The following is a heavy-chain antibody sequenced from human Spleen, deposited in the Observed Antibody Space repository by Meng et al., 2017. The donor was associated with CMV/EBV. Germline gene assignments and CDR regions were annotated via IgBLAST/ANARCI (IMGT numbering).Heavy chain of an antibody. J-gene: IGHJ4*02. Sequence: SCKASGYTFTSYYINWVRQATGQVLEWMGWMNPNSGNTGYAQKFQGRVTMTRNTSISTAYMELSSLRSEDTAVYYCARGLLRDYFDYWGQGTLVTVSS. CDR1: GYTFTSYY. CDR3: ARGLLRDYFDY. V-gene: IGHV1-8*01. CDR2: MNPNSGNT.